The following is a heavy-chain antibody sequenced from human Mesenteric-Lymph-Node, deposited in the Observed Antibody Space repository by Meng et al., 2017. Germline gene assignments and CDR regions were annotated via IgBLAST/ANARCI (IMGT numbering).Heavy chain of an antibody. V-gene: IGHV4-39*07. CDR1: GGSISSGGYY. Sequence: GSLRLSCAVSGGSISSGGYYWSWIRQPPGKGLEWIGSIYYSGSTYYNPSLKSRVTISVDTSKNQFSLKLSSVTAADTAVYYCARIRSEKYYDILTGYPTELDYWGQGTLVTVSS. CDR3: ARIRSEKYYDILTGYPTELDY. D-gene: IGHD3-9*01. J-gene: IGHJ4*02. CDR2: IYYSGST.